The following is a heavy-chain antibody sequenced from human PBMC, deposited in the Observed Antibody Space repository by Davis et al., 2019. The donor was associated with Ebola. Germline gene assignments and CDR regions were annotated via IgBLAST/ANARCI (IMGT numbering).Heavy chain of an antibody. CDR2: IYYSGST. V-gene: IGHV4-59*01. CDR3: ARGGYDFWSGYYMYMDV. D-gene: IGHD3-3*01. CDR1: GGSISSYY. J-gene: IGHJ6*03. Sequence: PSETLSLTCTVSGGSISSYYWSWIRQPPGKGLEWIGYIYYSGSTNYNPSLKSRVTISVDTSKNQFSLKLSSVTAADTAVYYCARGGYDFWSGYYMYMDVWGKGTTVTASS.